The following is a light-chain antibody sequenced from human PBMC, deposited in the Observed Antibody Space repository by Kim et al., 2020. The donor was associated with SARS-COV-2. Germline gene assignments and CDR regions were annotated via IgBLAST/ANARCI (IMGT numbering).Light chain of an antibody. J-gene: IGLJ2*01. Sequence: PGKTARITCGGNNIGSKNVHGYQQKPGQAPVLVIYYESDLPSGIPERFSGSNSGNTATLTISRVEAGDEADYYCQVWDSSSDHPVFGGGTQLTVL. CDR3: QVWDSSSDHPV. CDR2: YES. CDR1: NIGSKN. V-gene: IGLV3-21*04.